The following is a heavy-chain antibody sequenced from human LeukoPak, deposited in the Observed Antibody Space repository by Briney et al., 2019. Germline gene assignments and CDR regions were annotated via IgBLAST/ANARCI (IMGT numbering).Heavy chain of an antibody. CDR2: IKQDGSDR. Sequence: GGSLRLSCAASGFTFRNYWMSWVRQAPGTGLEWVANIKQDGSDRNYVTSVRGRFTISRDNAESSLFLQMNSLRTEDTAVYYCVTGGGYNGLDYWGQGALVTVSS. CDR1: GFTFRNYW. J-gene: IGHJ4*02. D-gene: IGHD5-12*01. V-gene: IGHV3-7*03. CDR3: VTGGGYNGLDY.